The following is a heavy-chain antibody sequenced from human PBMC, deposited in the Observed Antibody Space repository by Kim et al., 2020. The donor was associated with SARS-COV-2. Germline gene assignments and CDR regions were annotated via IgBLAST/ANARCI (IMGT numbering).Heavy chain of an antibody. CDR1: GGTFNSHA. Sequence: SVKVSCRASGGTFNSHAISWVRQAPGHGLEWMGGIIPVFGSENYAQKFQGRVTITEDTSTSTAYMELSSLRSEDTAVYYCATSLRYCSTTSCFPFDFWGQGTLVTVSS. V-gene: IGHV1-69*06. D-gene: IGHD2-2*01. CDR2: IIPVFGSE. J-gene: IGHJ4*02. CDR3: ATSLRYCSTTSCFPFDF.